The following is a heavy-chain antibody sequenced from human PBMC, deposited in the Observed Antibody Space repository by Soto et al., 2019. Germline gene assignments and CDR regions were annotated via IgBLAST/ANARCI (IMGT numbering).Heavy chain of an antibody. CDR1: NSAISTSSYY. CDR3: AKLEYSSSAIVFVP. CDR2: TYYSGGT. V-gene: IGHV4-39*01. D-gene: IGHD6-6*01. Sequence: SERMSLTCTVSNSAISTSSYYWGCIRQPPGKGLEWIGSTYYSGGTYYNPPLKSRVTISVDTSKNQFSLKLSSVTAADTAVYYCAKLEYSSSAIVFVPWGQGTLVTVSS. J-gene: IGHJ5*02.